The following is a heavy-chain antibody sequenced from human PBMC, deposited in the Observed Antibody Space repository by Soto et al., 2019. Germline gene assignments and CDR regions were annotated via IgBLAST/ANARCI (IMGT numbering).Heavy chain of an antibody. J-gene: IGHJ5*01. CDR2: ISSDGSYI. Sequence: PGGSLRLSCAASGFTFSRHAIHWVRLTPGRGLEWVLAISSDGSYIYYTDSVKGRFTVSRDNSKNTVFVQMNRLIPDDTALYFCARTRNGGVADSFDSWGQGTRVTVSS. CDR3: ARTRNGGVADSFDS. V-gene: IGHV3-30*04. D-gene: IGHD3-3*01. CDR1: GFTFSRHA.